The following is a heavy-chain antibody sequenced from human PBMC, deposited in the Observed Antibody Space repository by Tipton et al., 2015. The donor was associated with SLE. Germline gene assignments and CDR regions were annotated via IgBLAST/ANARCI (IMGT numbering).Heavy chain of an antibody. D-gene: IGHD3-22*01. J-gene: IGHJ3*01. CDR2: IYYSGST. Sequence: TLSLTCTVSGGSISSSSYYWGWIRQPPGKGLEWIGSIYYSGSTYYNPSLESRATISLDTSKNHFSLKLSSVIAADTAVYYCAISLNYYDSSGPVGWGQGTMVTVSS. CDR1: GGSISSSSYY. CDR3: AISLNYYDSSGPVG. V-gene: IGHV4-39*01.